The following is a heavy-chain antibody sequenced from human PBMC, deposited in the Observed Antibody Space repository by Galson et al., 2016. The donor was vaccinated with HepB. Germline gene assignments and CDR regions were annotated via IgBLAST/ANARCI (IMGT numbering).Heavy chain of an antibody. J-gene: IGHJ4*02. CDR1: GFTFDDYT. D-gene: IGHD4-23*01. CDR3: ARETTIWGNGFQY. V-gene: IGHV3-43*01. Sequence: SLRLSCAASGFTFDDYTMHWVRQAPGKGLEWVSLVSWDATTIYYADSVKGRFTISRDNSKNSLYLQMNRLTSEDTALYYCARETTIWGNGFQYWGQGNLVTVSS. CDR2: VSWDATTI.